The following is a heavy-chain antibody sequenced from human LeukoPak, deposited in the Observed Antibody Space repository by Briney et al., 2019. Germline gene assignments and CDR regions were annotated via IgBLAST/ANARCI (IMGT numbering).Heavy chain of an antibody. J-gene: IGHJ3*02. Sequence: SETLSLTCVVSGDSISSSSHYWGWVRQPPGKGPEWIGNIYYTGHTFYNPSLKSPVTMSLDTSKNQFSLKLSSVTAADTAVYYCATRGGYCSGGSCYGYAFDIWGQGTMVTVSS. V-gene: IGHV4-39*07. CDR3: ATRGGYCSGGSCYGYAFDI. CDR2: IYYTGHT. CDR1: GDSISSSSHY. D-gene: IGHD2-15*01.